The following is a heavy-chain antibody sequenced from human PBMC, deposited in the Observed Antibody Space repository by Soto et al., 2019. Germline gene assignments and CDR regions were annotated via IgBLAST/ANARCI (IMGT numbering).Heavy chain of an antibody. J-gene: IGHJ4*02. CDR2: VSGSGVGT. D-gene: IGHD2-15*01. CDR1: GFNFSSYG. V-gene: IGHV3-23*01. Sequence: GGSLRLSCAVSGFNFSSYGMHWVRQAPGKGLEWVSVVSGSGVGTYYADSVKGRFIISRDNSKNTLYLQMNRLRAEDTAVYYCAKDAESVVVVAVSPFDYWGQGTLVTVSS. CDR3: AKDAESVVVVAVSPFDY.